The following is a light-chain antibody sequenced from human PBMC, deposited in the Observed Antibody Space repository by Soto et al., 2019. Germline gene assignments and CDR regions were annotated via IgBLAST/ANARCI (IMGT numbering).Light chain of an antibody. Sequence: EIVLTQSPGTLSLSPGERATLYCRASQSVSSSYLAWYQQKPGQAPRLLIYDTSTRATGVPARFSGSRSGPEFTLTISSLQSEDFAVYYCQQYNNWPPVTFGQGTNVDIK. V-gene: IGKV3-15*01. J-gene: IGKJ1*01. CDR3: QQYNNWPPVT. CDR1: QSVSSSY. CDR2: DTS.